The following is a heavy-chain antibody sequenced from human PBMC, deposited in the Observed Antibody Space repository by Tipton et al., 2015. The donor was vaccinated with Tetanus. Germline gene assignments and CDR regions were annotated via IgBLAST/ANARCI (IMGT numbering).Heavy chain of an antibody. V-gene: IGHV4-34*01. CDR3: ARENWSYGNSFDY. J-gene: IGHJ4*02. D-gene: IGHD3-16*01. Sequence: TLSLTCAVYGGSFSGYYWTWIRQPPGQGLEWIGEIHPSGSANSNPSLNSRVTISVDTSKNQFSLNLSSVTAADAAVYYCARENWSYGNSFDYWGQGIQVTVSS. CDR2: IHPSGSA. CDR1: GGSFSGYY.